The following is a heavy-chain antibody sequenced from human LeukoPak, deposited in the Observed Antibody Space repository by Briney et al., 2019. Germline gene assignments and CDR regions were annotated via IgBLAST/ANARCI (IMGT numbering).Heavy chain of an antibody. CDR3: ARDLDSRFDS. V-gene: IGHV5-51*01. Sequence: GESLKISCKGSGFSFTSNWIGWVRQMPGKGLEWMVIIYPADSDTRYSPSFQGQVTISADTSINTAYLQWTSLKASDTAMYYCARDLDSRFDSWGQGTLVTVSS. D-gene: IGHD3-22*01. CDR2: IYPADSDT. J-gene: IGHJ4*02. CDR1: GFSFTSNW.